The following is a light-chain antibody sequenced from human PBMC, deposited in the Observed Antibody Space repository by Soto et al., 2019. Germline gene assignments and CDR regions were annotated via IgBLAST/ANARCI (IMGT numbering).Light chain of an antibody. CDR3: QQYDSFSVT. CDR2: AAS. CDR1: QGISTY. V-gene: IGKV1-9*01. J-gene: IGKJ1*01. Sequence: IQLTQSPSSLSASLGDRVTITCRASQGISTYLAWYQQKPGKAPKLLIYAASTLQSGVPSRFSGSGSGTEFTLTISSLQPEDFATYYCQQYDSFSVTFGQGTKVDIK.